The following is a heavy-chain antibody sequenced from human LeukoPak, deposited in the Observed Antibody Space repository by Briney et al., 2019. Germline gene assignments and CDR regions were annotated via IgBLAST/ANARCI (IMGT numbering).Heavy chain of an antibody. CDR2: IYYSGST. CDR1: GGSISSYY. V-gene: IGHV4-59*01. CDR3: ARDLGDSSGYYLPFDY. D-gene: IGHD3-22*01. J-gene: IGHJ4*02. Sequence: SETLSLTCTVSGGSISSYYWSWIRQPPGKGLEWIGYIYYSGSTNYNPSLKSRVTISVDTSKNQFSLRLSSVTAADTAVYYCARDLGDSSGYYLPFDYWGQGTLVTVSS.